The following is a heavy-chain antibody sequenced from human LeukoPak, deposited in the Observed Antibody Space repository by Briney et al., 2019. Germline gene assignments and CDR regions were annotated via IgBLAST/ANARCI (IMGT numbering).Heavy chain of an antibody. J-gene: IGHJ4*02. V-gene: IGHV3-30-3*01. D-gene: IGHD3-3*01. CDR1: GFTFSSYA. Sequence: GGSLRLSCAASGFTFSSYAMHGVRQAPGKGLEWGADISYDGSNKYYADSVKGRFTISRDNSKNTLYLQMNSLRAEDTAVYYCARTVGDFWSGYLDYWGQGTLVTVSS. CDR3: ARTVGDFWSGYLDY. CDR2: ISYDGSNK.